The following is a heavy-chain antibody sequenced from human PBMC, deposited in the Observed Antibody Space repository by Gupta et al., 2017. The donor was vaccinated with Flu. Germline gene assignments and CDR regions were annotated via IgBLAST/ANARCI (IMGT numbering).Heavy chain of an antibody. J-gene: IGHJ1*01. V-gene: IGHV1-2*02. CDR1: GYIFTDHF. Sequence: VSCKTSGYIFTDHFLHWVRQAPGQGLEWVGYIGPKSGDTKCAQKLQGRVTMTSDTSVNTVYMDLSGLTSDDTAIYYCALRKGGDGTWGPGTLVTVTS. CDR3: ALRKGGDGT. D-gene: IGHD2-21*02. CDR2: IGPKSGDT.